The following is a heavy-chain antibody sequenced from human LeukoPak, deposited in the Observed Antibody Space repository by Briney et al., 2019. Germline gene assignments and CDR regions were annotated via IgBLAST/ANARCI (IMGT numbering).Heavy chain of an antibody. Sequence: GASVKVSCKASGYTFTSYYMHWVRQAPGQGLEWMGIINPSGGSTSYAQKFQGRVTMTRDTSTSTVYMELSSLRSEDTAVYYCALTPWGSGSYYNRLDYYYGMDVWGQGTTVTVSS. D-gene: IGHD3-10*01. CDR3: ALTPWGSGSYYNRLDYYYGMDV. CDR2: INPSGGST. J-gene: IGHJ6*02. CDR1: GYTFTSYY. V-gene: IGHV1-46*01.